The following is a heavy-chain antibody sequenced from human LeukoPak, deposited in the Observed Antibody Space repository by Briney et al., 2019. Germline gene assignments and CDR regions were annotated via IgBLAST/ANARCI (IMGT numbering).Heavy chain of an antibody. D-gene: IGHD4-17*01. CDR1: GFSLSTSGVG. CDR2: IYWDDDK. J-gene: IGHJ5*02. V-gene: IGHV2-5*02. CDR3: AHRTHDYADYWANWFDP. Sequence: SGPTLVKPTQTLTLTCTFSGFSLSTSGVGVGWIRQPPGKALEWLALIYWDDDKRYSPSLKSRLTITKDTSKNQVVLTMTNMDPVDTATYYCAHRTHDYADYWANWFDPWGQGTLVTVSS.